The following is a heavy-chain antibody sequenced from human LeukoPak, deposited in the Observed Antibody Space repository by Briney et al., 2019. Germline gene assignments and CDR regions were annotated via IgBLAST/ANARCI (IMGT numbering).Heavy chain of an antibody. CDR3: ARVRSNSGSYSRRGAFDI. V-gene: IGHV3-30-3*01. CDR1: GFTFSSYA. D-gene: IGHD1-26*01. Sequence: GGSLRLSCAASGFTFSSYAMHWVRQAPGKGLEWVAVISYDGSNKYYADSVKGRFTISRDNSKNTLYLQMNSLRAEDTAVYYCARVRSNSGSYSRRGAFDIWGQGTMVTVSS. CDR2: ISYDGSNK. J-gene: IGHJ3*02.